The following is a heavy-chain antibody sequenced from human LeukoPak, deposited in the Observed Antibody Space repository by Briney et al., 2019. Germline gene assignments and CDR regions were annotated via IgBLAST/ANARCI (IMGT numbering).Heavy chain of an antibody. V-gene: IGHV3-30*02. CDR3: AKDLGYGDYWGAH. Sequence: GGSLRLSCAASGFTFSSCSMNWVRQAPGKGLEWVAFMRYDGTITYYADSVKGRFIISRDNSKNTLYLQMNSLTTDDTSVYYCAKDLGYGDYWGAHWGQGTLVSVSS. CDR2: MRYDGTIT. D-gene: IGHD4-17*01. CDR1: GFTFSSCS. J-gene: IGHJ4*02.